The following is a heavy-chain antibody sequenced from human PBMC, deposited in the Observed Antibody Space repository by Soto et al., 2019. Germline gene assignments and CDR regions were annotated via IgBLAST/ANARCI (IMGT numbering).Heavy chain of an antibody. CDR3: ARVGDIVVVPAANDAFYI. D-gene: IGHD2-2*01. CDR2: ISAYNGNT. Sequence: ASVKVSCKASGYTFTSYGISWVRQAPGQGLEWMGWISAYNGNTNYAQKLQGRVTMTTDTSTSTAYMELRSLRSDDTAVYYCARVGDIVVVPAANDAFYIWGQGTMVTVSS. CDR1: GYTFTSYG. V-gene: IGHV1-18*01. J-gene: IGHJ3*02.